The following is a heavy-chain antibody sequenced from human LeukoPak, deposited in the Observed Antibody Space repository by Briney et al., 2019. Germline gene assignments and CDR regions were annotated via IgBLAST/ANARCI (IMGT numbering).Heavy chain of an antibody. D-gene: IGHD3-22*01. CDR3: ASRSSASSYAFDI. CDR2: INPNSGGT. J-gene: IGHJ3*02. CDR1: GYTFTGYY. Sequence: VSVKVSCKASGYTFTGYYMHWVRQAPGQGLEWMGWINPNSGGTNYAQKLQGRVTMTRDTSISTAYMELSRLRSDDTAVYYCASRSSASSYAFDIWGQGTMVTVSS. V-gene: IGHV1-2*02.